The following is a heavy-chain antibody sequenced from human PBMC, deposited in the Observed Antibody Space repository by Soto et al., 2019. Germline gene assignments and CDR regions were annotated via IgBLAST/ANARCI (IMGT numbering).Heavy chain of an antibody. CDR2: IKQYGSDK. J-gene: IGHJ4*02. CDR1: GFTFSSSW. D-gene: IGHD6-13*01. V-gene: IGHV3-7*01. CDR3: ATSAAATGPD. Sequence: EVHLVESGGGLVPPGWYLRLSCAASGFTFSSSWMSWVRQAPGKGVEWVANIKQYGSDKYYVESVKGRLTISRDNAKNSLYLQMNSLSAEDTAVYYCATSAAATGPDWGQGTLVTASS.